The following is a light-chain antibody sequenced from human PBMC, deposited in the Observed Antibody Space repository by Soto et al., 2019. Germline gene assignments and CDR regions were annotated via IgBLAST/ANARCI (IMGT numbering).Light chain of an antibody. CDR3: QQSYSTPRKT. CDR1: QSISSY. Sequence: IQITQTPASLLASVRDQSNIPSRVSQSISSYLNWYQQKPGKAPKLLIYAASSLQSGVPSRFSGSGSGTDFTLTISSLQPDDFATYYCQQSYSTPRKTFGPGTKVDVK. V-gene: IGKV1-39*01. J-gene: IGKJ3*01. CDR2: AAS.